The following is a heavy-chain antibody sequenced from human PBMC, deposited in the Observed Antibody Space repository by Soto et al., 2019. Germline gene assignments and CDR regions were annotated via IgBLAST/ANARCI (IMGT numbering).Heavy chain of an antibody. V-gene: IGHV4-4*09. J-gene: IGHJ5*02. Sequence: SETLSLTCTVSGGSFSHNYWSWILQPPGKGLEWVGYIYSGGTTSYDHSLKRRVTPSRETSKSKLSPTLDSVTAADTGVYSCARLGAYYQSLDPWGPGPLVTVSS. D-gene: IGHD2-21*01. CDR2: IYSGGTT. CDR1: GGSFSHNY. CDR3: ARLGAYYQSLDP.